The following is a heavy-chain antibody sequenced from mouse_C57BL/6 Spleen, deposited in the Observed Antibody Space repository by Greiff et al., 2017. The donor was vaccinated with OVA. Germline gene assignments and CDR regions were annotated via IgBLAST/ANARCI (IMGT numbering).Heavy chain of an antibody. Sequence: QVQLKQSGAELARPGASVKMSCKASGYTFTSYTMHWVKQRPGQGLEWIGYINPSSGYTKYNQKFKDKATLTADKSSSTAYMQLSSLTSEDSAVYYCARGYDYNYYAMDYWGQGTSVTVSS. CDR1: GYTFTSYT. J-gene: IGHJ4*01. V-gene: IGHV1-4*01. CDR3: ARGYDYNYYAMDY. D-gene: IGHD2-4*01. CDR2: INPSSGYT.